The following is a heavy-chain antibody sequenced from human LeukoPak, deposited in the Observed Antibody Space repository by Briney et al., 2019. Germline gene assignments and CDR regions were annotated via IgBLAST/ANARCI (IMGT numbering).Heavy chain of an antibody. Sequence: PGGSLRLSCAASGFTFSSYAMSWVRQAPGKGLEWVSAISGGGGSTYYADSVKGRFTISRDNSKNTLYLQMNSLRAEDTAVYYCAMGYTVFGVVNYFDYWGQGTLVTVSS. CDR2: ISGGGGST. V-gene: IGHV3-23*01. CDR3: AMGYTVFGVVNYFDY. D-gene: IGHD3-3*01. CDR1: GFTFSSYA. J-gene: IGHJ4*02.